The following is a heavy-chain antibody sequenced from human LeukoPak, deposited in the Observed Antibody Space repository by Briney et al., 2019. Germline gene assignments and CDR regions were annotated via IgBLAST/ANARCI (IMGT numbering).Heavy chain of an antibody. CDR2: IYYRGST. D-gene: IGHD2-15*01. J-gene: IGHJ5*02. V-gene: IGHV4-61*08. CDR1: GGSISSGDYY. CDR3: ARDTGYCSGESCFDWFDP. Sequence: SETLSLTCAVSGGSISSGDYYWSWIRQPPGKGLEWIGYIYYRGSTNYNPSLKSRVTISVDTSKNQFSLKLTSVTAADTAVYYCARDTGYCSGESCFDWFDPWGQGTLVTVSS.